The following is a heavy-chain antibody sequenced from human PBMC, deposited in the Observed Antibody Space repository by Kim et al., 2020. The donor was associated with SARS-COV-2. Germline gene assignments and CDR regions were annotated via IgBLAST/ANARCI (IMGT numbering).Heavy chain of an antibody. CDR3: ARDPRGAHKYFDY. D-gene: IGHD3-10*01. CDR2: IIPIFGTA. Sequence: SVKVSCKASGGTFSSYAISWVRQAPGQGLEWMVGIIPIFGTANYAQKFQGRVTITADESTSTAYMELSSLRSEDTAVYYCARDPRGAHKYFDYWGQGTLVTVSS. J-gene: IGHJ4*02. CDR1: GGTFSSYA. V-gene: IGHV1-69*13.